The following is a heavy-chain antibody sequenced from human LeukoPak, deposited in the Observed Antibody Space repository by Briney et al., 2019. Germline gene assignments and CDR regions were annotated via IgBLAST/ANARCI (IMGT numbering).Heavy chain of an antibody. V-gene: IGHV3-23*01. J-gene: IGHJ4*02. Sequence: PGGSLRLSCAASGFTFTGYAMTWVRQAPGKRLEWVSATNGGGIITYYADSVSGRFTISRDNSKNTLYLQMNSLRAEDTAVYFCAKDDGRTYYLDFWGQGTLVTVSS. D-gene: IGHD1-26*01. CDR2: TNGGGIIT. CDR1: GFTFTGYA. CDR3: AKDDGRTYYLDF.